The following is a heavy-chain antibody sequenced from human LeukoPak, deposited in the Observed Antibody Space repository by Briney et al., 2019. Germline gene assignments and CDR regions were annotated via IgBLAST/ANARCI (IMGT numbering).Heavy chain of an antibody. CDR3: AGGRLWFGLFDC. CDR1: GGSFSDYY. J-gene: IGHJ4*02. V-gene: IGHV4-34*01. D-gene: IGHD3-10*01. CDR2: INHSGST. Sequence: SQTLSLTCGVHGGSFSDYYWSWVRQSPGKGPEWIGEINHSGSTNYSPSLKSRVTISLDTSKNQFSLKLISVTAADTAVYYCAGGRLWFGLFDCWGQGTLVTVSS.